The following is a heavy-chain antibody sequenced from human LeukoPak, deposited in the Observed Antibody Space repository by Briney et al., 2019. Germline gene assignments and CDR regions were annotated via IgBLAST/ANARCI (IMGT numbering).Heavy chain of an antibody. CDR2: IYYSGST. CDR1: GGSISSYY. CDR3: ARRRIAARPGGPYYYYYYGMDV. J-gene: IGHJ6*02. V-gene: IGHV4-59*01. D-gene: IGHD6-6*01. Sequence: SETLSLTCTVSGGSISSYYWSWIRQPPGKGLEWIGYIYYSGSTNYNPSLKSRVTISVDTSKNQFSLKLSSVTAADTAVYYRARRRIAARPGGPYYYYYYGMDVWGQGTTVTVSS.